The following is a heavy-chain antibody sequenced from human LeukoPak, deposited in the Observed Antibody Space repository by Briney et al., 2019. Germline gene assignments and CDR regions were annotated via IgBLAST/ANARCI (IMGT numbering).Heavy chain of an antibody. J-gene: IGHJ4*01. Sequence: PGGSLRLSCAASGFTFSSYAFHWVRQAPGKGLEWVAVISYDRSSKYYADSVKGRFTISRDNSKNTLYLQMNSLRAEDTAVFYCAREVGYSSSFDYWGHGTLVTVSS. CDR1: GFTFSSYA. D-gene: IGHD6-13*01. V-gene: IGHV3-30-3*01. CDR3: AREVGYSSSFDY. CDR2: ISYDRSSK.